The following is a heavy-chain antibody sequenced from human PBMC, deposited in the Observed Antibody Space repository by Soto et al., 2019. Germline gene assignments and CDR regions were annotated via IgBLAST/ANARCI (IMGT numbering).Heavy chain of an antibody. J-gene: IGHJ5*02. D-gene: IGHD1-1*01. Sequence: QVQLQESGPGLVKPSETLSLTCTVSGDFISSHYWSWIRQPPGKGLEWIGYISYSGNTNYSPSLKSRVTVSVDTSKKQLSLELTSLTAADTAVYYCVRHVHLTTNDLLGQGTLVTVSS. V-gene: IGHV4-59*08. CDR3: VRHVHLTTNDL. CDR2: ISYSGNT. CDR1: GDFISSHY.